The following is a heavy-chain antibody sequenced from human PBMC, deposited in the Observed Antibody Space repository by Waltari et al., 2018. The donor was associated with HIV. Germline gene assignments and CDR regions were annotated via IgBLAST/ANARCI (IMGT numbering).Heavy chain of an antibody. J-gene: IGHJ4*02. CDR2: ISESAGAT. CDR3: AKDGLPPDYLRGTFRFYFDY. Sequence: EVQLLQSGGGLVQPGGSLRLSCSVSGFTLTNYAMNWVRQAPGKGLEWVATISESAGATFYADSVKGRFTISRDNSKNTIYLHMNSLGAEDTAVYYCAKDGLPPDYLRGTFRFYFDYWGQGTLVAVSS. CDR1: GFTLTNYA. V-gene: IGHV3-23*01. D-gene: IGHD3-16*02.